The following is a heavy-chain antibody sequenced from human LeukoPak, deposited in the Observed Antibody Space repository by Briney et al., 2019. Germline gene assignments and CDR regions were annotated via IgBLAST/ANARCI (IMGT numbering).Heavy chain of an antibody. CDR1: GYTFTSYG. D-gene: IGHD2-2*01. J-gene: IGHJ4*02. CDR2: ISAYNGNT. V-gene: IGHV1-18*01. Sequence: ASVKVSCKASGYTFTSYGISWVRQAPGQGLEWMGWISAYNGNTNYAQKLQGRVTMTTDTSTSTAYMELSSLRSEDTAVYYCARAAGCSSTSCSLDYWGQGTLVTVSS. CDR3: ARAAGCSSTSCSLDY.